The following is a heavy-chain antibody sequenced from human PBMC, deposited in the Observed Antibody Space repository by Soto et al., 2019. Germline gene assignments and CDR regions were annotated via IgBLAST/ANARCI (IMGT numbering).Heavy chain of an antibody. D-gene: IGHD4-4*01. CDR2: ISYDGSNK. J-gene: IGHJ4*02. V-gene: IGHV3-30-3*01. Sequence: GVSLRLSWSASGFTFISCAIHWVRQAPGKGLEWVAVISYDGSNKYYADSVKGRFTISRDNSKNTLYLQMNSLRAEDTAVYYCVRDTTTAVAYARGQRTLLPVSS. CDR1: GFTFISCA. CDR3: VRDTTTAVAYA.